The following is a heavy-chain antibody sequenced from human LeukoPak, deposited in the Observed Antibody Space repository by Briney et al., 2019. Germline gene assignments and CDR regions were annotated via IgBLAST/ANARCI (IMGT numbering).Heavy chain of an antibody. CDR2: INHSGST. CDR1: GGSFSGYY. CDR3: AREGSGFLEWLYNWFDP. V-gene: IGHV4-34*01. J-gene: IGHJ5*02. Sequence: SETLSLTCAVYGGSFSGYYWSWIRQPPGKGLEWIGEINHSGSTNYNPSLKSRVTMSVDTSKNQFSLKLSSVTAADTAVYYCAREGSGFLEWLYNWFDPWGQGTLVTVSS. D-gene: IGHD3-3*01.